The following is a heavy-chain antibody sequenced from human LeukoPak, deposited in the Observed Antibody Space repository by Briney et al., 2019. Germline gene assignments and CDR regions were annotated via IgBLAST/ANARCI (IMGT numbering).Heavy chain of an antibody. Sequence: PGGSLRLSCAASGFTLSSYAMTWVRQAPGRGLEWVSSVDGGGGGTYYADSVKGRFTISRDNSKNTLYLQMNSLRAEDTAVYYCAKLKTYSHRDFDYWGQGTLVTVSS. CDR1: GFTLSSYA. CDR3: AKLKTYSHRDFDY. J-gene: IGHJ4*02. V-gene: IGHV3-23*01. CDR2: VDGGGGGT. D-gene: IGHD2-21*01.